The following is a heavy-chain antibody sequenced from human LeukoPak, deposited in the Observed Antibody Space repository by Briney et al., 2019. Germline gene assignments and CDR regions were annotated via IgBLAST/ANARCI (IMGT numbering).Heavy chain of an antibody. D-gene: IGHD4-17*01. Sequence: QTGGSLRLSCAASGFTFSSYSMNWVRQAPGKGLEWDSVIYSGGSTYYADSVKGRFTISRDNSKNTLYLQMNSLRAEDTAVYYCAREAVTRNYFDYWGQGTLVTVSS. V-gene: IGHV3-53*01. J-gene: IGHJ4*02. CDR1: GFTFSSYS. CDR3: AREAVTRNYFDY. CDR2: IYSGGST.